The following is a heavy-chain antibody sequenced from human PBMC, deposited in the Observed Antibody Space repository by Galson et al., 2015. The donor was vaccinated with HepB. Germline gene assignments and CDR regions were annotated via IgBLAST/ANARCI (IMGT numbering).Heavy chain of an antibody. J-gene: IGHJ6*02. CDR2: IIPILGIA. CDR3: AREAMERYYYYYYGMDV. V-gene: IGHV1-69*04. D-gene: IGHD5-24*01. CDR1: GGTFSSYT. Sequence: SVKVSCKASGGTFSSYTISWVRQAPGQGLEWMGRIIPILGIANYAQKFQGRVTITADKSTSTAYMELSSLRSEDTAVYYCAREAMERYYYYYYGMDVWGQGTTVTVSS.